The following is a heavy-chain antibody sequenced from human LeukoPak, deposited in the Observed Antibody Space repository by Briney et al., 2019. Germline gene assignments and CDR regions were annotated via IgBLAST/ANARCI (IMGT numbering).Heavy chain of an antibody. CDR2: IHTNTGNP. Sequence: ASVKVSCKASGYTFTSYGISWVRQAPGQGLEWMGWIHTNTGNPTYAQGFTGRFVFSLDTSVSTSYPQISSLKAEDSAIYYCATDHGDYASNAFDLWGQGTMVTVSS. CDR3: ATDHGDYASNAFDL. CDR1: GYTFTSYG. J-gene: IGHJ3*01. D-gene: IGHD4-17*01. V-gene: IGHV7-4-1*02.